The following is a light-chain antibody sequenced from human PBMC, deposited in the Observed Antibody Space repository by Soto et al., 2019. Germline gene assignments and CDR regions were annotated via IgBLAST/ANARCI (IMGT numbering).Light chain of an antibody. J-gene: IGKJ2*01. CDR2: EAS. V-gene: IGKV1-27*01. CDR1: QDLSNF. Sequence: DIQISQSPSSLSASVGDRVTLTCRASQDLSNFLAWYQQKPGRVPSLLVYEASTLQSGVPSRFNGGGSGTHFPLTISSLQPEDAATYYCQKYKSAPYTFGQGTKLEIK. CDR3: QKYKSAPYT.